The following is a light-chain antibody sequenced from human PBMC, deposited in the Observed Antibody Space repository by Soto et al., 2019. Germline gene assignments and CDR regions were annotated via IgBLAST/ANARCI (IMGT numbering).Light chain of an antibody. CDR1: SSDIGSYNY. CDR2: DVS. V-gene: IGLV2-11*01. Sequence: QSALTQPRSVSGSPGQSVTISCTGTSSDIGSYNYVSWYQKHPGKAPKLMIYDVSKRPSGVPDRFSGSKSGNTASLTISGLQTEDEADYYCCTYAGSYLWVFGGGTKLTVL. J-gene: IGLJ3*02. CDR3: CTYAGSYLWV.